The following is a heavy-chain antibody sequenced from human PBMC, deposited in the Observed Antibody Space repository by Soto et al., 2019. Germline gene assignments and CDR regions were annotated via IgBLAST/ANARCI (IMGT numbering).Heavy chain of an antibody. CDR3: ARDLDCSDTGCYAAWFDP. Sequence: QVQLVQSGAEVKKPGASVKVSCKASGYTFTNYGITWVRQAPGQGLEWMGWISTHNGNTKYAQNLQGRVTMTTDTSTTTAYMDLRSLRFDDTAVYYCARDLDCSDTGCYAAWFDPWGQGTLVTVSS. D-gene: IGHD2-2*01. J-gene: IGHJ5*02. V-gene: IGHV1-18*01. CDR2: ISTHNGNT. CDR1: GYTFTNYG.